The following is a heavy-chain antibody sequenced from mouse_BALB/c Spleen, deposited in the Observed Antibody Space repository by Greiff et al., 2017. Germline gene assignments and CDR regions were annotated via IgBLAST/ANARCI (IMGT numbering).Heavy chain of an antibody. J-gene: IGHJ1*01. CDR3: ARRSLSMITWYFDV. CDR2: ISNGGGST. Sequence: EVHLVESGGGLVQPGGSLKLSCAASGFTFSSYTMSWVRQTPEKRLEWVAYISNGGGSTYYPDTVKGRFTISRDNAKNTLYLQMSSLKSEDTAMYYCARRSLSMITWYFDVWGAGTTVTVSS. CDR1: GFTFSSYT. V-gene: IGHV5-12-2*01. D-gene: IGHD2-4*01.